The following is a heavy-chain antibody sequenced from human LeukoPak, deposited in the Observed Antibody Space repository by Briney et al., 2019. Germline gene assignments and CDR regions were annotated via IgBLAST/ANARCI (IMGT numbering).Heavy chain of an antibody. J-gene: IGHJ4*02. V-gene: IGHV4-34*01. CDR1: GGSFSGYY. CDR2: INHSGST. D-gene: IGHD3-10*01. Sequence: PSETLSLTCAVYGGSFSGYYWSWIRQPPGKGLEWIGEINHSGSTNYNPSLKSRVTISVDTSKNQFSLKLSSVTAADTAVYYCARAAMVRGLSHPLDYWGQGTLVTVSS. CDR3: ARAAMVRGLSHPLDY.